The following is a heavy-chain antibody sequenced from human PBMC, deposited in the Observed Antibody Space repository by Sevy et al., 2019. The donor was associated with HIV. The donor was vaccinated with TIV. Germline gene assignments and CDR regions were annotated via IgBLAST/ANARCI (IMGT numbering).Heavy chain of an antibody. Sequence: GGSLRLSCAASGFTFSDFRMRWVRQAPGKGLEWVAVISYDARNTKYNPDSVKGRFTISRDNSKNTLYLQINSLRPEDTAIYYCARDKGEILSSAFDYWGQGTLVTVSS. J-gene: IGHJ4*02. CDR3: ARDKGEILSSAFDY. D-gene: IGHD3-16*01. CDR2: ISYDARNTK. CDR1: GFTFSDFR. V-gene: IGHV3-30*04.